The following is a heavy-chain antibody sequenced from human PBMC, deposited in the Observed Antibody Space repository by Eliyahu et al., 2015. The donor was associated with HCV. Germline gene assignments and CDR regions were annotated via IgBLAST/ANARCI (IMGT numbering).Heavy chain of an antibody. CDR3: ARQPVVVVITPFWYFDL. V-gene: IGHV4-39*01. CDR1: GGSISSSSYY. Sequence: QLQLQESGPGLVKPSETLSLTCTVSGGSISSSSYYWGWIRQPPGKGLEWIGSIYYSGSTYYNPSLKSRVTISVDTSKNQFSLKLSSVTAADTAVYYCARQPVVVVITPFWYFDLWGRGTLVTVSS. D-gene: IGHD3-22*01. CDR2: IYYSGST. J-gene: IGHJ2*01.